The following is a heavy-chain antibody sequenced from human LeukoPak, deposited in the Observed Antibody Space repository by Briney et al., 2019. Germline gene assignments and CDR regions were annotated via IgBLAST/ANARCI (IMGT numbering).Heavy chain of an antibody. CDR1: GFSFSSYA. Sequence: RSGGSLRLSCAASGFSFSSYAMSWVRQAPGKGLEWVSYISSSGSTIFYADSVKGRFTISRDNAKNLLYLQMNSLRAGDTAVYYCARALLGQQDYWGQGTLVTVSS. CDR3: ARALLGQQDY. V-gene: IGHV3-11*01. D-gene: IGHD7-27*01. CDR2: ISSSGSTI. J-gene: IGHJ4*02.